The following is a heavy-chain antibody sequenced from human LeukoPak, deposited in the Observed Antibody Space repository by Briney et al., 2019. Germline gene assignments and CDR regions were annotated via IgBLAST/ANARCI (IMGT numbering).Heavy chain of an antibody. Sequence: SETLSLTCTVSGGSISSYYRSWIRQPAGKGLEWIGRIYTSGSTNYNPSLKSRVTMSVDTSKNQFSLKLSSVTAADTAVYYCARLVAAAGTGDNWFDPWGQGTLVTVSS. V-gene: IGHV4-4*07. D-gene: IGHD6-13*01. CDR1: GGSISSYY. CDR2: IYTSGST. J-gene: IGHJ5*02. CDR3: ARLVAAAGTGDNWFDP.